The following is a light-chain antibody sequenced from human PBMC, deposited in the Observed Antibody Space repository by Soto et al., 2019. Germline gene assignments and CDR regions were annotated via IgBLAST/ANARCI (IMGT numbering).Light chain of an antibody. Sequence: EIVLTQSPGTLSLSPGERATLSCRASQTLSSNSLAWYQQRPGQTPRVLVYGASNRATGIPDKFSGSGSGTDFTLTISRLEPGDFAVYYCQQYESLPITFGGGTKVDI. CDR1: QTLSSNS. CDR2: GAS. J-gene: IGKJ4*01. V-gene: IGKV3-20*01. CDR3: QQYESLPIT.